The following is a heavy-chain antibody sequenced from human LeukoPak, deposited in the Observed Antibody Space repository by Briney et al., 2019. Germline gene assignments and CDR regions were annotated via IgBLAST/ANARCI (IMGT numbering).Heavy chain of an antibody. V-gene: IGHV3-7*01. CDR2: INRDGSQE. D-gene: IGHD2-15*01. CDR1: GFTFGSYA. Sequence: GGSLRLSCVASGFTFGSYAMSWVRQAPGKGLEWVANINRDGSQENYVDSVQGRFTISRDNAKNSLYLQMNSLRVEDTASYYCARDATHCSGGTCYDAFDYWGQAILVTVSS. J-gene: IGHJ4*02. CDR3: ARDATHCSGGTCYDAFDY.